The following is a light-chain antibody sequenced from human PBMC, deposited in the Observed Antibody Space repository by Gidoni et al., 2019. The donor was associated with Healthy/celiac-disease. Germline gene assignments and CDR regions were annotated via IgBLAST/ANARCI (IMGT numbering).Light chain of an antibody. J-gene: IGKJ3*01. CDR2: AAS. CDR1: QSISSY. V-gene: IGKV1-39*01. Sequence: DSQMTQSPSSLSASVGDRVTITCRASQSISSYLNWYQQNPGKAPKLLIYAASSLQSGVPSRFSGSGSGTDFTLTISSLQPEDFATYYCQQSYSTPFTFGPGTKVDIK. CDR3: QQSYSTPFT.